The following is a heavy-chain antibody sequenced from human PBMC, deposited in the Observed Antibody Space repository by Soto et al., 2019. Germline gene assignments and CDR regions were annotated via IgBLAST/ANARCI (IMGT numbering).Heavy chain of an antibody. CDR3: ARRGYSSGWYPS. V-gene: IGHV4-34*01. D-gene: IGHD6-19*01. J-gene: IGHJ4*02. Sequence: QVQLQQWGAGLLKPSETLSLTCAVYGGSFTGYYWSWIRQPPGKGLEWIGEINHSGSTNYNPSLKSRVTISVDTSKNQFSLWLNSVTGADTAVNYCARRGYSSGWYPSWGQGTLVTVSS. CDR2: INHSGST. CDR1: GGSFTGYY.